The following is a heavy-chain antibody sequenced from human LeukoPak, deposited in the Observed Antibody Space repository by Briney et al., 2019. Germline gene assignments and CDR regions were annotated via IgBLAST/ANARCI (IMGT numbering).Heavy chain of an antibody. CDR3: ARARSGLGRLVPMAY. Sequence: GASLRLSCEASGFTFSSYSMNWVRQAPGKGLEWVSFGSISGTAISYAESVKGRFTISRDNAKNLLYLQMSSLGAEDTAAVYCARARSGLGRLVPMAYWGQRTLATVPS. V-gene: IGHV3-48*01. CDR1: GFTFSSYS. D-gene: IGHD6-6*01. CDR2: GSISGTAI. J-gene: IGHJ4*02.